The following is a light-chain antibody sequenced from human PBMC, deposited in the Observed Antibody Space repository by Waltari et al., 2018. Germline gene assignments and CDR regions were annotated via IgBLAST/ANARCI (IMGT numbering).Light chain of an antibody. CDR1: QSVSSY. CDR2: DAS. CDR3: QQYGYSPRT. J-gene: IGKJ1*01. Sequence: EIVLTQSPATLSLSPGERATLSCRASQSVSSYLAWYQQKPGQAPRLLIYDASNRATGIPARFSGSGSGTDFTLTISRLEAEDFAVYYCQQYGYSPRTFGQGTKVEIK. V-gene: IGKV3-11*01.